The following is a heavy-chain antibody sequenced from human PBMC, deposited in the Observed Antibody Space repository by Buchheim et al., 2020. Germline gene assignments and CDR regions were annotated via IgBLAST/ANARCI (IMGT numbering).Heavy chain of an antibody. V-gene: IGHV1-46*01. Sequence: QVQLVQSGAEVKKPGASVKVSCKASGYTFTSYYMHWVRQAPGQGLEWMGIINPSGGSTSYAQKFQGRVTMTRDTSTSTVYMELSSLRSEDTAVYYCARDRLMLRFLEWLKPKSYYYYMDVWGKGTT. CDR3: ARDRLMLRFLEWLKPKSYYYYMDV. CDR2: INPSGGST. CDR1: GYTFTSYY. J-gene: IGHJ6*03. D-gene: IGHD3-3*01.